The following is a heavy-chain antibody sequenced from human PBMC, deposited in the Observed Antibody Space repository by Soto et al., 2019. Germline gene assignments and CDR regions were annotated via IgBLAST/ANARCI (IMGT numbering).Heavy chain of an antibody. CDR1: GFTFSGSA. J-gene: IGHJ6*03. Sequence: EVQLVESGGGLVQPGGSLKLSCAASGFTFSGSAMHWVRQASGKGLEWVGRIRSKANSYATAYAASVKGRFTISRDDSKNTAYLQMNSLKTEDTAVYYCTRVTDIVLAYYYYMDVWGKGTTVTVSS. CDR2: IRSKANSYAT. V-gene: IGHV3-73*01. CDR3: TRVTDIVLAYYYYMDV. D-gene: IGHD2-8*01.